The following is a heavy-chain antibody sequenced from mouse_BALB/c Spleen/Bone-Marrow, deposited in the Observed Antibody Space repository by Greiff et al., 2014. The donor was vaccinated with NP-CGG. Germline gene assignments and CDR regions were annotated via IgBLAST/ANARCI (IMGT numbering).Heavy chain of an antibody. J-gene: IGHJ4*01. CDR2: INPYNGGS. CDR1: GYSFTGYT. D-gene: IGHD1-1*01. V-gene: IGHV1-31*01. CDR3: ARWDYYGYALDF. Sequence: EVQLQQSGPELVEPGASMKMSCKASGYSFTGYTMNWVKQSHGKNLEWIGLINPYNGGSSYNQKFKGKATLTVDKSSSTAYMELLSLTSEDSAVYYCARWDYYGYALDFWGQGTSVTVSS.